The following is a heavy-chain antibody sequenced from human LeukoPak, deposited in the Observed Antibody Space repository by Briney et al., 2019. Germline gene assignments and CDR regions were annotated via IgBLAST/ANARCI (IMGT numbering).Heavy chain of an antibody. Sequence: SQTLSLTCTVSGGSISSGSYYWSWIRQPAGKGLEWIGRIYTSGSTNYNPSLKSRVTISVDTSKNQFSLKLSSVTAADTAVYYCARGNPALSRVAGHYFEYWGQGTLVTVSS. CDR1: GGSISSGSYY. CDR2: IYTSGST. J-gene: IGHJ4*02. V-gene: IGHV4-61*02. D-gene: IGHD2-15*01. CDR3: ARGNPALSRVAGHYFEY.